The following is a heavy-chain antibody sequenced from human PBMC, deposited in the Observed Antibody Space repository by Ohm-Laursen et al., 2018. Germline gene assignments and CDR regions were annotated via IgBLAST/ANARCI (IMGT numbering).Heavy chain of an antibody. CDR3: ARVPRDGYNPVD. V-gene: IGHV4-59*01. Sequence: GTLSLTCTVSGGSISSYYWSWIRQPPGKGLEWIGYIYYSGSTNYSPSLKSRVTISVDTSKNQFSLKLSSVTAADTAVYYCARVPRDGYNPVDWGQGTLVTVSS. D-gene: IGHD5-24*01. CDR1: GGSISSYY. J-gene: IGHJ4*02. CDR2: IYYSGST.